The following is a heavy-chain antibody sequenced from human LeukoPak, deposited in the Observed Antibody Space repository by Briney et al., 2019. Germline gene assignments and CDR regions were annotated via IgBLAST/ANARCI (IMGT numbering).Heavy chain of an antibody. V-gene: IGHV4-59*01. CDR1: GGSISSYY. Sequence: SETLSLTCTVSGGSISSYYWSWIRQPPGKGLEWIGYIYYSGSTNYNPSLKSRVTISVDTSKNQFSLKLSSVTAADTAVYYCAKIEAVGYYYYYYMDVWGKGTTVTVSS. CDR3: AKIEAVGYYYYYYMDV. J-gene: IGHJ6*03. CDR2: IYYSGST. D-gene: IGHD6-25*01.